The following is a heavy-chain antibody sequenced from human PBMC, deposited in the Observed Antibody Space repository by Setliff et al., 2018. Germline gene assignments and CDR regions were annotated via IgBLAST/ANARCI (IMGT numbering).Heavy chain of an antibody. J-gene: IGHJ5*02. Sequence: PGESLKISCAASGFTFSDYYMSWIRQAPGKGLEWVSYISGSGYTIYYADSVKGRFTISRDNAKNSLYLQMNSLRGEDTAVYYCARDYPGPDHWGQGTLVTVSS. CDR3: ARDYPGPDH. CDR2: ISGSGYTI. CDR1: GFTFSDYY. D-gene: IGHD3-16*02. V-gene: IGHV3-11*04.